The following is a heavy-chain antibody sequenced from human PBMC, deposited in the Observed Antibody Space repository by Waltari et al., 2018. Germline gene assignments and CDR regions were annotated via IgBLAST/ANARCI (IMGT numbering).Heavy chain of an antibody. J-gene: IGHJ5*02. D-gene: IGHD1-1*01. CDR2: IYYSGST. CDR3: ARRAVTSWKFSRGTVAWFDP. V-gene: IGHV4-39*01. Sequence: QLQLQESGPGLVKPSETLSLTCTVSGGSISSSSYYWGWIRQPPGKGLEWIGSIYYSGSTYYNPSLKSRVTISVDTSKNQFSLKLSSVTAADTAVYYCARRAVTSWKFSRGTVAWFDPWGQGTLVTVSS. CDR1: GGSISSSSYY.